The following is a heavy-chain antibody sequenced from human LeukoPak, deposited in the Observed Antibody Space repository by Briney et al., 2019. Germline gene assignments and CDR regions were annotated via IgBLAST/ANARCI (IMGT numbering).Heavy chain of an antibody. D-gene: IGHD2-8*01. CDR2: IYYSGST. CDR1: GGSIRSYY. V-gene: IGHV4-59*01. CDR3: ARGPSMRGKVGY. Sequence: SETLSLTCTVSGGSIRSYYWSWIRQPPGKGLEWIAYIYYSGSTNYNPSLKSRVTISVDTSKNQFSLKLSSVTAADTAVYYCARGPSMRGKVGYWGQGTLVTVSS. J-gene: IGHJ4*02.